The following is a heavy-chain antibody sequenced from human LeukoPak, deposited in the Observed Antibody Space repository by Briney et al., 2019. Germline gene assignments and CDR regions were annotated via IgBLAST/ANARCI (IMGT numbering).Heavy chain of an antibody. J-gene: IGHJ4*02. V-gene: IGHV1-24*01. CDR3: AITPYGGYQHYFDY. CDR2: FDPEDGET. Sequence: ASVKVSCKVSGYTLTELPMHWVRQAPGKGLEWMGGFDPEDGETIYAQKFQGRVTMTEDTSTDTAYMELSSLRSEDTAVYYCAITPYGGYQHYFDYWGQGTLVTVSS. D-gene: IGHD2-2*01. CDR1: GYTLTELP.